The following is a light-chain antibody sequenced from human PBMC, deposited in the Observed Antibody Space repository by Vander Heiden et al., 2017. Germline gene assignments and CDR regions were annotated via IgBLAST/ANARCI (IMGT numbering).Light chain of an antibody. CDR1: SSDVGGYKY. Sequence: SCTGTSSDVGGYKYVSWYQQHPGKAPKLMIYEVTKRPSGVPDRFSGSKSCNTASLTVSGLQAEDEADYYCISYAGSNNLVFGGGTKLTVL. CDR3: ISYAGSNNLV. V-gene: IGLV2-8*01. CDR2: EVT. J-gene: IGLJ2*01.